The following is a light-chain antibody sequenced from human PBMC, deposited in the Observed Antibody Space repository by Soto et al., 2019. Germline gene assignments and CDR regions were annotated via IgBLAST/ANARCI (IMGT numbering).Light chain of an antibody. CDR1: QSVSSSF. Sequence: EIVLTQSPGTLSLSPGERATLSCRASQSVSSSFLAWYQQKPGQAPRLLIYGASSRATGIPDRFSGSGSRTAFTLTISRLEPEDVAVYYCQQYGSSPLTFGGGTKVEIK. CDR3: QQYGSSPLT. J-gene: IGKJ4*01. CDR2: GAS. V-gene: IGKV3-20*01.